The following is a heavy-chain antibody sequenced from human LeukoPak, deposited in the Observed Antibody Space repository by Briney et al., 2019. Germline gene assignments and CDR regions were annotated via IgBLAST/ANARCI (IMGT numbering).Heavy chain of an antibody. D-gene: IGHD1-26*01. J-gene: IGHJ5*02. CDR2: IYPGDSDT. CDR1: GYSFTSYW. V-gene: IGHV5-51*01. Sequence: GESLKISCKGSGYSFTSYWIGWVRQMPGKGLEWMGIIYPGDSDTRYSPSFQGQVTISVDKSISTAYLQWSSLKASDTAMYYCARLGIWSIVGATNHGFDPWGQGTLVTVSS. CDR3: ARLGIWSIVGATNHGFDP.